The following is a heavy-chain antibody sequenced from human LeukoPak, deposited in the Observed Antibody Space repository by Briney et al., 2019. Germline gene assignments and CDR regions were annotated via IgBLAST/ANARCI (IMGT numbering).Heavy chain of an antibody. J-gene: IGHJ4*02. CDR1: GYTFTSYA. V-gene: IGHV1-46*01. Sequence: ASVKVSCKASGYTFTSYAMNWVRQAPGQGLEWMGLINPSGGVTTYAQKFQGRVTMTRDTSTSTVYMELSSLRSEDTAMYYCARDQDCDYWGQGTLVTVSS. CDR3: ARDQDCDY. CDR2: INPSGGVT.